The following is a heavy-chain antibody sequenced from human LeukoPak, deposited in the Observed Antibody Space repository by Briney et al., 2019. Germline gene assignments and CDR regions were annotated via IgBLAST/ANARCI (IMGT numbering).Heavy chain of an antibody. CDR3: AREQWIFYY. CDR1: GFTVSSNY. Sequence: GGSLRLSWAASGFTVSSNYMSWVRQAPGKGLEWVSYISSSSKTIYYADSVKGRFTISRDNAKNSLYLQMNSLRDEDSAVYYCAREQWIFYYWGQGTLVTVSS. CDR2: ISSSSKTI. J-gene: IGHJ4*02. V-gene: IGHV3-48*02. D-gene: IGHD2-2*03.